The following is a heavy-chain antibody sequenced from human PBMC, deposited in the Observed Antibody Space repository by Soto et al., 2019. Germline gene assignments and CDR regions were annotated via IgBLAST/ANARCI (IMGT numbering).Heavy chain of an antibody. J-gene: IGHJ4*02. Sequence: ASVKVSCKASGYTFTSYGISWVRQAPGQGLEWMGWISANNGNTNYAQKLQDRVTMTTDTSTSTAYMELTSLRSDDKAVYYCARGDPSPIAADGTGYWGQGTLVTVSS. D-gene: IGHD6-13*01. CDR3: ARGDPSPIAADGTGY. V-gene: IGHV1-18*01. CDR2: ISANNGNT. CDR1: GYTFTSYG.